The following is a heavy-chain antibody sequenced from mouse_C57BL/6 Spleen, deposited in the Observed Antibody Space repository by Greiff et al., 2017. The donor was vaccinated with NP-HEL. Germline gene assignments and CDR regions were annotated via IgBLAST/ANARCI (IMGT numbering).Heavy chain of an antibody. CDR1: GFSLTSYG. V-gene: IGHV2-2*01. CDR2: IWSGGST. CDR3: ARNDWDGAY. D-gene: IGHD4-1*01. J-gene: IGHJ3*01. Sequence: VQLKQSGPGLVQPSQSLSITCTVSGFSLTSYGVHWVRQSPGKGLEWLGVIWSGGSTDYNAAFISRLSISKDNSKSQVFFKMNSLQADDTAIYYCARNDWDGAYWGQGTLVTVSA.